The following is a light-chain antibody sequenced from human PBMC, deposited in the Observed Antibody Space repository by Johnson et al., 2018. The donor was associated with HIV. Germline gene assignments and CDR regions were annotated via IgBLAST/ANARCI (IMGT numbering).Light chain of an antibody. Sequence: QAVLTQPPSVSAAPGQKVTISCSGSNSNIGNNYVSWYQQFPGTAPKLLIYDNNKRPSGIPDRFSGSKSGTSATLGISGLQTGDEAHYYCGTWDRSLSATDVVGTETKVTVL. V-gene: IGLV1-51*01. CDR2: DNN. J-gene: IGLJ1*01. CDR1: NSNIGNNY. CDR3: GTWDRSLSATDV.